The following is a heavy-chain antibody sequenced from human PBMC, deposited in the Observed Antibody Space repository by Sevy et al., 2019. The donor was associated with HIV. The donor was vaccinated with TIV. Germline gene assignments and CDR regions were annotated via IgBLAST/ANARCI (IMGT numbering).Heavy chain of an antibody. CDR1: GYTRTELS. Sequence: ASVKVSCKVSGYTRTELSMHWVRRAPRKGLEWIGGFDPEDGETIYAQKFQGRVTMTEDTSTDTAYMELSSLRSEDTAVYYCASYYYDSSGYSNPFDYWGQGTLVTVSS. V-gene: IGHV1-24*01. J-gene: IGHJ4*02. D-gene: IGHD3-22*01. CDR2: FDPEDGET. CDR3: ASYYYDSSGYSNPFDY.